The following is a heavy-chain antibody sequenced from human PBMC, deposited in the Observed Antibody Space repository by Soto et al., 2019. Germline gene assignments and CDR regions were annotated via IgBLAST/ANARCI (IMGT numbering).Heavy chain of an antibody. CDR1: GFTFSSYG. D-gene: IGHD3-10*01. J-gene: IGHJ6*02. CDR3: AKEGGGCGELLYYYYGMDV. V-gene: IGHV3-30*18. CDR2: ISYDGSNK. Sequence: GGSLRLSCAASGFTFSSYGMHWVRQAPGKGLEWVAVISYDGSNKYYADSVKGRFAISRDNSKNTLYLQMNSLRAEDTAVYYCAKEGGGCGELLYYYYGMDVWGQGTTVTVSS.